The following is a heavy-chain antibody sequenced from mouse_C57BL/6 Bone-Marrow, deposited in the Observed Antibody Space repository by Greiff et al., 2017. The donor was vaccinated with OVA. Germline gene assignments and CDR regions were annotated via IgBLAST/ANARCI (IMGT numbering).Heavy chain of an antibody. V-gene: IGHV14-2*01. CDR2: IDPEDGET. CDR1: GFNIKDYY. D-gene: IGHD2-2*01. Sequence: VQLKQSGAELVKPGASVKLSCTASGFNIKDYYMHWVKQRTEQGLEWIGGIDPEDGETKYAPKFQGKATITAYTSSNTAYLQLSSLTSEDTAVYYCASWLVLYYGGQGTTITVSS. CDR3: ASWLVLYY. J-gene: IGHJ2*01.